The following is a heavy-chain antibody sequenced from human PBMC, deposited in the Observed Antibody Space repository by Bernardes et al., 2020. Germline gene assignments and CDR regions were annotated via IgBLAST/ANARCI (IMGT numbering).Heavy chain of an antibody. Sequence: ASVKVSCKASGYTFTSYAMNWVRQAPGQGLEWMGWINTNTGNPTYAQGFTGRFVFSLDTSVSTAYLQISSLKAEDTAVYYCARDYPPMVQGVTPGSDYGMDVWGKGTTVTVSS. CDR3: ARDYPPMVQGVTPGSDYGMDV. J-gene: IGHJ6*04. CDR1: GYTFTSYA. V-gene: IGHV7-4-1*02. CDR2: INTNTGNP. D-gene: IGHD3-10*01.